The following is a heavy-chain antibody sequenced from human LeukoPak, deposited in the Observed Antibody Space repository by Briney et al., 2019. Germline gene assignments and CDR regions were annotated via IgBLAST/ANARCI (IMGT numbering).Heavy chain of an antibody. CDR2: MSWNSGSI. CDR1: GLTFADYA. J-gene: IGHJ4*02. V-gene: IGHV3-9*01. CDR3: AKAHSPGYSYGNLVGY. Sequence: PGRSLRLSCAASGLTFADYAMHWARHAPGNGLEWVSGMSWNSGSIDYADSVKGRFTISRDNAKNSLYLQMNSLRTEDTAFYYCAKAHSPGYSYGNLVGYWGQGTLVTVSS. D-gene: IGHD5-18*01.